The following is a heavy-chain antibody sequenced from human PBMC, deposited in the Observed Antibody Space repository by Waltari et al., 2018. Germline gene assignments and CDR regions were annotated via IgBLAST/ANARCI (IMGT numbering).Heavy chain of an antibody. Sequence: QLQLQESGPGLVKPSETLSLTCSVSVASIPSDRLHWGWIRQPPGQTLEWLATLPYSEATYISPSLRSRVTMSRDTSRNQLSLILGSVTATDTAVYYCATYIGASLGTAAFDVWGQGTLVTVSS. CDR2: LPYSEAT. J-gene: IGHJ3*01. CDR1: VASIPSDRLH. V-gene: IGHV4-39*01. D-gene: IGHD5-12*01. CDR3: ATYIGASLGTAAFDV.